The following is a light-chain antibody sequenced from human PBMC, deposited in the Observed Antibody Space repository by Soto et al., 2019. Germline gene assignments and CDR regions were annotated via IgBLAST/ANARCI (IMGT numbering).Light chain of an antibody. CDR1: QSVMGSY. CDR2: HAS. CDR3: HQYGSSPFT. V-gene: IGKV3-20*01. Sequence: EIVLTQSPGTLSLSPGERATLSCRASQSVMGSYLAWYQQKPGQAPRLLIFHASTRATGIPDRFSGSGSGTDFTLTVSRLEPEESAVYYCHQYGSSPFTFGPGTKVDIK. J-gene: IGKJ3*01.